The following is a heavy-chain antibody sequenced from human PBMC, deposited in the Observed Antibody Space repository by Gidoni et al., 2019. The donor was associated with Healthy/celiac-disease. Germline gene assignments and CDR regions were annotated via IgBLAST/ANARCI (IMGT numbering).Heavy chain of an antibody. D-gene: IGHD2-21*02. CDR1: GFTFSSYS. CDR2: ISSSSSTR. J-gene: IGHJ2*01. CDR3: ARDEIYRGDYEPYWYFDL. Sequence: EVQLVESGGGLVQPGGSLRLSCAASGFTFSSYSMNWVRQAPGKGLEWFSYISSSSSTRYYADSVKGRFTISRDNAKNSLYLQMNSLRDEDTAVYYCARDEIYRGDYEPYWYFDLWGRGTLVTVSS. V-gene: IGHV3-48*02.